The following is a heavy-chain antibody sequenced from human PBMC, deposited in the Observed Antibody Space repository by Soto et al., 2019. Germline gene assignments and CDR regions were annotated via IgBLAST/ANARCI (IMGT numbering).Heavy chain of an antibody. V-gene: IGHV4-59*01. CDR3: ARDPTGFWSGYEPVDYYYYGMDV. J-gene: IGHJ6*02. Sequence: PSETLSLSWTVSGGYLSSYYWSCIRQPPGKGLEWIGYIYYSGSTNYNPSLKSRVTISVDTSKNQFSLKLSSVTAADTAVYYCARDPTGFWSGYEPVDYYYYGMDVWGQGTTVTVSS. CDR2: IYYSGST. D-gene: IGHD3-3*01. CDR1: GGYLSSYY.